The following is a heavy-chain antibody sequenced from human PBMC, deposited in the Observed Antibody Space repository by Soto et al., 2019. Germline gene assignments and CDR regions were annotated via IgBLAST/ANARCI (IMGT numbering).Heavy chain of an antibody. Sequence: GESLKISCNGSGYSFTSYWIGWVRQMPGKGLEWMGIIYPGDSDTRYSPSFQGQVTISADKSNSTAYLQWSSLKAPDTAMYYCARHGVSRDMVRGVIITYDWFDPWGQGTLVTVSS. CDR2: IYPGDSDT. D-gene: IGHD3-10*01. CDR1: GYSFTSYW. V-gene: IGHV5-51*01. CDR3: ARHGVSRDMVRGVIITYDWFDP. J-gene: IGHJ5*02.